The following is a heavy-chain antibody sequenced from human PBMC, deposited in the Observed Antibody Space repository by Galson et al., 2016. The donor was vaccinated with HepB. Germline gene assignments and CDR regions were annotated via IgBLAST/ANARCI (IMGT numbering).Heavy chain of an antibody. D-gene: IGHD3-9*01. V-gene: IGHV4-4*02. CDR2: VHHSGST. CDR3: ARVSLDWDPDS. Sequence: ETLSLTCDVSGDSISSTKWWSWVRQPPGKGLQWIGEVHHSGSTNYNPSLESRVTISVDRSKNQFSLKLTSVTAADTAVYYCARVSLDWDPDSWGQGTLVTVSS. J-gene: IGHJ4*02. CDR1: GDSISSTKW.